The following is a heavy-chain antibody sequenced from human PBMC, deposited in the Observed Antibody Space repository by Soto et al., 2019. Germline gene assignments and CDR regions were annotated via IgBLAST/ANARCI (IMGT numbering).Heavy chain of an antibody. J-gene: IGHJ4*02. CDR1: GGSISSYY. CDR2: IYYSGST. CDR3: ARDSGIAAAGTISYFDY. Sequence: PSETLSLTCTVSGGSISSYYWSWIRQPPGKGLEWIGYIYYSGSTNYNPSLKSRVTISVDTSKNKFSLKLSSVTAADTAVYYCARDSGIAAAGTISYFDYLDPGTLLTVSS. D-gene: IGHD6-13*01. V-gene: IGHV4-59*01.